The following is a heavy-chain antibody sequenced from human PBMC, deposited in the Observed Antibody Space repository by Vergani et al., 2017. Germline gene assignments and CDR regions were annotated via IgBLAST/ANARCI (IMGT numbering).Heavy chain of an antibody. CDR3: ARSQMATNDFDL. J-gene: IGHJ4*02. V-gene: IGHV1-18*04. Sequence: QAQLGQSDSEVKKPGDSVTLSCKTSGYTFANHPITWARQAPGQGLEWMGWISPYNHKTLYSQKVEGRVTMTSDTSSSTVFLELRRLTSDDTAIYYCARSQMATNDFDLWGRGTLVTVSS. CDR1: GYTFANHP. D-gene: IGHD5-24*01. CDR2: ISPYNHKT.